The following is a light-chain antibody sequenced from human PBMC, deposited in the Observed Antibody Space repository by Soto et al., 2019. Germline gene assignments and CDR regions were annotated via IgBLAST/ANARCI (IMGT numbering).Light chain of an antibody. Sequence: QSVLTQPPSASGTPGQRVTISCSGSGSSIGTNTVNWYRQLPGTAPKLLTYGNNQRPSGVPDRFSGSKSGTSASLAISGLRSEDEAEYYCTAWDGSLNNVLFGGGTKLTVL. J-gene: IGLJ2*01. V-gene: IGLV1-44*01. CDR3: TAWDGSLNNVL. CDR2: GNN. CDR1: GSSIGTNT.